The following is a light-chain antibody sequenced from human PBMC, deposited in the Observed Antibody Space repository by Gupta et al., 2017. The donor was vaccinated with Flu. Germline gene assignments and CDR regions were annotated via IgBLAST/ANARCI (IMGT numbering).Light chain of an antibody. CDR3: AAWDDSLSGVV. J-gene: IGLJ2*01. Sequence: SVLPQPPSASGTPGPRVTISCSGSSSNLGSNYVYWYQQLPGTAPKLLIYRNNQRPSGVPDRFSGSKSGTSASLAISGLRSEDEADYYCAAWDDSLSGVVFGGGTKLTVL. CDR1: SSNLGSNY. V-gene: IGLV1-47*01. CDR2: RNN.